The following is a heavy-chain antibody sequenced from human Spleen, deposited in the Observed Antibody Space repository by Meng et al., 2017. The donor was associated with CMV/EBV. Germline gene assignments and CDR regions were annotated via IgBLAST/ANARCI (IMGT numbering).Heavy chain of an antibody. CDR3: ARDSHDFWSGCDY. CDR1: DTVYSNRAA. V-gene: IGHV6-1*01. J-gene: IGHJ4*02. CDR2: PYYRSKWYN. Sequence: DTVYSNRAAWNWIRQSPSRGLEWLGRPYYRSKWYNDYAVSVKSRIILNPDTSKKQFSLQLNSVIPEDTTVYDCARDSHDFWSGCDYWGQGTLVTVSS. D-gene: IGHD3-3*01.